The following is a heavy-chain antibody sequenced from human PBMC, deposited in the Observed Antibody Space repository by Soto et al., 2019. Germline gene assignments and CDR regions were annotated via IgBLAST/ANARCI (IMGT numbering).Heavy chain of an antibody. D-gene: IGHD6-6*01. CDR2: IYYSVST. Sequence: SETLSLTCTVSGGSISSSSYYWGWIRQPPGKGLEWIGSIYYSVSTYYNPSLKSRVTISVDTSENQFSLKLSSVTAADTAVYYCASYSSSSVLDYWGQGTMVTVSS. CDR3: ASYSSSSVLDY. CDR1: GGSISSSSYY. V-gene: IGHV4-39*01. J-gene: IGHJ4*02.